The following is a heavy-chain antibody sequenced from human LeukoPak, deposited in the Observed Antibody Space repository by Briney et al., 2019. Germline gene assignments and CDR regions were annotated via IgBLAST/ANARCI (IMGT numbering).Heavy chain of an antibody. Sequence: GGSLRLSCAASGFTFSSYAMNWVRQAPGKGLEWVSGISGSGVSTYYADSVKGRFTFSRDNSKNTLYLQMNSLRAEDTALYYCAKDPRLRGYYYYMDVWGKGTTVTISS. CDR2: ISGSGVST. D-gene: IGHD4-17*01. CDR3: AKDPRLRGYYYYMDV. J-gene: IGHJ6*03. V-gene: IGHV3-23*01. CDR1: GFTFSSYA.